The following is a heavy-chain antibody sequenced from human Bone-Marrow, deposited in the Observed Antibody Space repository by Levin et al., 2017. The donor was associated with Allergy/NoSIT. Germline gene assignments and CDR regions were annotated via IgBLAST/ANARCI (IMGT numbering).Heavy chain of an antibody. Sequence: SCAASGFTFSNFWMTWVRQAPGKGLEWVANIKEDGSEKYYVDSVKGRFTISRDNAENSLYLQLNSLRAEDTAVYYCARDHNYYGSGSYYRVAFDIWGQGTMVTVSS. CDR3: ARDHNYYGSGSYYRVAFDI. CDR2: IKEDGSEK. D-gene: IGHD3-10*01. CDR1: GFTFSNFW. J-gene: IGHJ3*02. V-gene: IGHV3-7*04.